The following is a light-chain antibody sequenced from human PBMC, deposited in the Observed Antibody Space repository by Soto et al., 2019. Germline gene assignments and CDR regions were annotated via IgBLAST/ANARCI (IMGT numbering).Light chain of an antibody. CDR3: QQRSNWPLT. CDR1: QSVSSY. J-gene: IGKJ5*01. Sequence: EIVLTQSPATLSLSPGERATLSCRASQSVSSYLAWYQQKPGQAPMLLIYDASNRATGIPDRFSGSGSGTDFTLTISSLEPEDFAVYYCQQRSNWPLTFGQGKRLEIK. V-gene: IGKV3-11*01. CDR2: DAS.